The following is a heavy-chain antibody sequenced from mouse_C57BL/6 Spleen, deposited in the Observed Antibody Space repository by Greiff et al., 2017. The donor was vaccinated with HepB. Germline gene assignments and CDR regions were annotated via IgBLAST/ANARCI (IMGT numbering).Heavy chain of an antibody. Sequence: EVQGVESGGDLVKPGGSLKISCEASGFTFSSYGVTWVRQTPDKRLEWVATISSGGSYTYYQDKMKGRSTISRDNSTNTLYLQMSSLKSEDTAMYYCARQGRDARDYWGQGTSVTVSS. J-gene: IGHJ4*01. CDR1: GFTFSSYG. V-gene: IGHV5-6*01. CDR2: ISSGGSYT. CDR3: ARQGRDARDY. D-gene: IGHD3-3*01.